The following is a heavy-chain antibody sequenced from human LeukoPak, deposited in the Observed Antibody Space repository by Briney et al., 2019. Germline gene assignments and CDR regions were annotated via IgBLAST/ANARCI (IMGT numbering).Heavy chain of an antibody. CDR3: ARDENDSPGP. J-gene: IGHJ5*02. V-gene: IGHV4-38-2*02. Sequence: SETLSLTCTVSGYSISSGYYWGWIRQPPGKGLEWIGSIYHSGSTYYNPSLKSRVTISVDTSKNQFSLKQSSVTAADTAVYYCARDENDSPGPWGQGTLVTLSS. D-gene: IGHD3-22*01. CDR2: IYHSGST. CDR1: GYSISSGYY.